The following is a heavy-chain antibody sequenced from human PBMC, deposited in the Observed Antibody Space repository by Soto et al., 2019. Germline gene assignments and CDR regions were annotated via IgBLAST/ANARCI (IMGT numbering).Heavy chain of an antibody. D-gene: IGHD3-10*01. Sequence: QLQLQESGPGLVKPSETLSLTCTVSGGSISSSNYYWAWIRQPPGKGLEWIGNIYYSGSTYYNPSLKSRVTISVDTSKNQFSLKLSSVTAADTAVYYCARAEIDYGSGRRLGDWFDPWGQGTLVTVSS. V-gene: IGHV4-39*07. CDR1: GGSISSSNYY. CDR2: IYYSGST. J-gene: IGHJ5*02. CDR3: ARAEIDYGSGRRLGDWFDP.